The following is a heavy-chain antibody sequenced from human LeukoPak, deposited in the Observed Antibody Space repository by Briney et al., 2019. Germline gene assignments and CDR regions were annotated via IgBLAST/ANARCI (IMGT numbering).Heavy chain of an antibody. D-gene: IGHD3-10*01. Sequence: ASVKVSCKASGYTFTSYDINWVRQATGQGLEWMGWMNPNSGNTGYAQKFQGRVTMTRNTPISTAYMELSSLRSEDTAVYYCARVGRVWFGELFIDYWGQGTLVTVSS. CDR2: MNPNSGNT. V-gene: IGHV1-8*01. CDR3: ARVGRVWFGELFIDY. CDR1: GYTFTSYD. J-gene: IGHJ4*02.